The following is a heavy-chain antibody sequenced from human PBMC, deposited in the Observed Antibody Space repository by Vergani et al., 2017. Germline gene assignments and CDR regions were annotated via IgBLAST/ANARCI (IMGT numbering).Heavy chain of an antibody. CDR2: INHSGST. D-gene: IGHD6-6*01. CDR1: GGSFSGYY. V-gene: IGHV4-34*01. Sequence: QVQLQQWGAGLLKPSETLSLTCAVYGGSFSGYYWSWIRQPPGKGLEWIGEINHSGSTNYNPSLKSRVTISVDTSKNQFSLKLSSVTAADTAVYYCAREYKAARRRGDYYYYMDVWGKG. J-gene: IGHJ6*03. CDR3: AREYKAARRRGDYYYYMDV.